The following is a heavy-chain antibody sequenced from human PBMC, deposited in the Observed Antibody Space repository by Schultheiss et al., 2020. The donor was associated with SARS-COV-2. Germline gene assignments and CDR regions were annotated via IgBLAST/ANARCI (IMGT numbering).Heavy chain of an antibody. Sequence: SETLSLTCTVSGGSISSSSYYWGWIRQPPGKGLEWIGEINHSGSTNYNPSLKSRVTISVDTSKNQFSLKLSSVTAADTAVYYCARQPEGVIDYWGQGTLVTVSS. V-gene: IGHV4-39*01. CDR1: GGSISSSSYY. J-gene: IGHJ4*02. D-gene: IGHD3-16*01. CDR3: ARQPEGVIDY. CDR2: INHSGST.